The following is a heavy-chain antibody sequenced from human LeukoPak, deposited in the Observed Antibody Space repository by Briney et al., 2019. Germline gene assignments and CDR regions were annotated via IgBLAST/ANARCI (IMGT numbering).Heavy chain of an antibody. D-gene: IGHD3-10*01. V-gene: IGHV3-7*01. J-gene: IGHJ3*01. CDR2: IKQDGSEK. Sequence: PGGSLRLSCEASGFSFSSYWMTWVRQARGKGLEWVTNIKQDGSEKYYVDSVKGRSTISRDNAKISVYLQMNSLRAEDTAVYYCAREDYYGSGNYVAWGGSFDVWGQGTTVSVSS. CDR3: AREDYYGSGNYVAWGGSFDV. CDR1: GFSFSSYW.